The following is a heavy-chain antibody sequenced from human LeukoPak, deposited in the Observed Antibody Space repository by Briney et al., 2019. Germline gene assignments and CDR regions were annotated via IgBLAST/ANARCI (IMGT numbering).Heavy chain of an antibody. Sequence: SETLSLTCTVSGGSISSYYWSWIRQPPGKGLEWIGYIYYSGSTNYSPSLKSRVTISVDTSKNQFSLKLSSVTAADTAVYYCARGIIAAAGSPPAQFDYWGQGTLVTVSS. V-gene: IGHV4-59*01. D-gene: IGHD6-13*01. CDR2: IYYSGST. J-gene: IGHJ4*02. CDR3: ARGIIAAAGSPPAQFDY. CDR1: GGSISSYY.